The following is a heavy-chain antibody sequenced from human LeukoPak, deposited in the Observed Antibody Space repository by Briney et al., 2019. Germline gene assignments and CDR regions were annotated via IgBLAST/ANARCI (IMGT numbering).Heavy chain of an antibody. J-gene: IGHJ4*02. Sequence: GESLKISCKGSGYSFPSYWIGWVRQMPGKGLEWMGIIYPGDSDTRYSPSFQGQVTTSADKSISTAYLPRSSLIASRTAMYYCARQGQQLADYWGQGTLVTVSS. V-gene: IGHV5-51*01. CDR2: IYPGDSDT. D-gene: IGHD6-6*01. CDR3: ARQGQQLADY. CDR1: GYSFPSYW.